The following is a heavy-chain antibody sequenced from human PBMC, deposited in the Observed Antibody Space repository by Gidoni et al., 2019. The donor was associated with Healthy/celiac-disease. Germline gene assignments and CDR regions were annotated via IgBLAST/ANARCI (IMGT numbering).Heavy chain of an antibody. Sequence: QVQLVQSGAEVKKPGSSVKVSCTASGGTFSSYAISWVRQAPGQGLEWMGRIIPILGIANYAQKFQGRVTITADKSTSTAYMELSSLRSEDTAVYYCARAYSSGWYAGYDFDYWGQGTLVTVSS. J-gene: IGHJ4*02. CDR1: GGTFSSYA. D-gene: IGHD6-19*01. CDR3: ARAYSSGWYAGYDFDY. V-gene: IGHV1-69*04. CDR2: IIPILGIA.